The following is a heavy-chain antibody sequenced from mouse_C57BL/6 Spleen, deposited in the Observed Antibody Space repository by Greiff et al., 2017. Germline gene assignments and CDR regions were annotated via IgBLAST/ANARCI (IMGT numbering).Heavy chain of an antibody. D-gene: IGHD2-3*01. V-gene: IGHV5-4*01. CDR3: ARDDYDGYYNAMDY. J-gene: IGHJ4*01. CDR2: ISDGGSYT. CDR1: GFTFSSYA. Sequence: EVKLVESGGGLVKPGGSLKLSCAASGFTFSSYAMSWVRQTPEKRLEWVATISDGGSYTYYPDNVKGRFTISRDNAKNNLYLQMSHLKSEDTAMYYCARDDYDGYYNAMDYWGQGTSVTVSS.